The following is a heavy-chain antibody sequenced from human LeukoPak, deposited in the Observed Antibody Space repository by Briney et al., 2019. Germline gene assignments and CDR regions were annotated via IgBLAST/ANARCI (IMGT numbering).Heavy chain of an antibody. J-gene: IGHJ4*02. CDR1: GFSASSNY. CDR3: ARGETWELLLDY. V-gene: IGHV3-66*01. CDR2: IYSGGST. D-gene: IGHD1-26*01. Sequence: PGGSLRLSCAASGFSASSNYMSWVRQAPGKGLEWVSVIYSGGSTYYADYVKGRFTIYRDNSKNTLFLQMNSLRAEDAAVYYCARGETWELLLDYWGQGTLVTVSS.